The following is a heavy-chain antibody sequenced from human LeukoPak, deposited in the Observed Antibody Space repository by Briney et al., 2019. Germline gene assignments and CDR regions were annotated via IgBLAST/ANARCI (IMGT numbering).Heavy chain of an antibody. J-gene: IGHJ3*02. Sequence: SVKVSCKTSGYIFTDYYIHWVRQAPGQGLEWMGGIIPIFGTANYAQKFQGRVTITADESTSTAYMELSSLRSEDTAVYYCARGGGGQQLVFGDDAFDIWGQGTMVTVSS. V-gene: IGHV1-69*13. CDR2: IIPIFGTA. CDR3: ARGGGGQQLVFGDDAFDI. CDR1: GYIFTDYY. D-gene: IGHD6-13*01.